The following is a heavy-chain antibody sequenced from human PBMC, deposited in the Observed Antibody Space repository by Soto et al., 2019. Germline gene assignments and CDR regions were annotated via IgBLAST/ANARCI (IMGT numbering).Heavy chain of an antibody. CDR3: AKLPSIMYYDILTGYFPVDY. Sequence: GGSLRLSCAASGFTFSSYAMSWVRQAPGKGLEWVSAISGSGGSTYYADSVKGRFTISRDNSKNTLYLQMNSLRAEDTAVYYCAKLPSIMYYDILTGYFPVDYWGQGTLVTVSS. D-gene: IGHD3-9*01. V-gene: IGHV3-23*01. CDR2: ISGSGGST. CDR1: GFTFSSYA. J-gene: IGHJ4*02.